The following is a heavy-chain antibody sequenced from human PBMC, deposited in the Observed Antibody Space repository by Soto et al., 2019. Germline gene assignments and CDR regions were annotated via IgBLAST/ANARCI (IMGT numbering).Heavy chain of an antibody. CDR1: GFIFSSYA. CDR2: ISASGDNA. J-gene: IGHJ4*02. Sequence: EVQLLESGGGLVQPGGSLRLSCTASGFIFSSYAMSWVRQAPGKGLEWVSAISASGDNAYYADSVKGRFTISRDRSKSLYLRMNSLRAEDTAIDYCAKFFGAGTRGYGDSWGQGTLVTVSS. CDR3: AKFFGAGTRGYGDS. V-gene: IGHV3-23*01. D-gene: IGHD3-16*01.